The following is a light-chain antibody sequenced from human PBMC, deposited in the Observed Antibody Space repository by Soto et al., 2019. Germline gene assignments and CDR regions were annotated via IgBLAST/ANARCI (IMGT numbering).Light chain of an antibody. Sequence: EMLMTQSPATLSVSPGERVTQSCRASQSVSSYLAWYQQKPGQPPRLLIYGASTRATGIPARFSGSGSGTEFTLTISSLQSEDVATYYCQKYNSAPWTFGQGTKVDI. CDR2: GAS. CDR1: QSVSSY. J-gene: IGKJ1*01. CDR3: QKYNSAPWT. V-gene: IGKV3-15*01.